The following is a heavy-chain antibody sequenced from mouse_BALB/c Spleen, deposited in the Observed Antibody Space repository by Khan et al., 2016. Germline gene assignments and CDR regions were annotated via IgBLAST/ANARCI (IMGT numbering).Heavy chain of an antibody. CDR3: ERDIGNYYAMDY. J-gene: IGHJ4*01. V-gene: IGHV10S3*01. CDR2: IRSKSNNYAT. Sequence: EVQLVETGGGLVQPKGSLKLSCAASGFTFNTNAMNWVRQAPGKGLEWVARIRSKSNNYATYYADSVKDRFTISRDDSQSILYLQMNNLKTEDTDMYYCERDIGNYYAMDYWGQGTSVTVSS. CDR1: GFTFNTNA. D-gene: IGHD2-1*01.